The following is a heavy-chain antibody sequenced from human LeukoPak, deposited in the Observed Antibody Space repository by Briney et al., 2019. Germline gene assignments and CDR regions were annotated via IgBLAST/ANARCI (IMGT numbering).Heavy chain of an antibody. CDR1: GGSFSGDF. V-gene: IGHV4-59*12. J-gene: IGHJ6*03. CDR3: ARGYCSGGSCYSYYYYNYMDV. Sequence: SETLSLTCAVYGGSFSGDFWSWIRQPPGKGLEWIGYIYYSGSTNYNPSLKSRVTISVDTSKNQFSLKLSSVTAADTAVYYCARGYCSGGSCYSYYYYNYMDVWGKGTTVTVSS. CDR2: IYYSGST. D-gene: IGHD2-15*01.